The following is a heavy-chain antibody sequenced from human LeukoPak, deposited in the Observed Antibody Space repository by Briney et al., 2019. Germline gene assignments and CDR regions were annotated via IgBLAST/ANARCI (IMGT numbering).Heavy chain of an antibody. Sequence: GGSLRLSCAASGFTFSAIPMTWVRQAPGKGLQWVANINADGSETHYVDSVKGRFTISRDNSKNTLYLQMNSLRAEDTAVYYCAKPSGEDGDYYDAFDIWGQGTMVTVSS. D-gene: IGHD4-17*01. CDR1: GFTFSAIP. J-gene: IGHJ3*02. V-gene: IGHV3-7*03. CDR3: AKPSGEDGDYYDAFDI. CDR2: INADGSET.